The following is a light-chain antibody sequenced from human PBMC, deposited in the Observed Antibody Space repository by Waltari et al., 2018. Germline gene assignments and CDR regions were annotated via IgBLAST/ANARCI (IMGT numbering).Light chain of an antibody. CDR2: GAS. CDR3: QHYVKLPVT. V-gene: IGKV3-20*01. Sequence: EIVLTQSPGTLSLSPGERATLSCRASQSVSRASAWYQQRPGQAPRLLIYGASTRATGVPDRFSGSGSGTDFSLTISSLDPEDFAVYYCQHYVKLPVTYGQGTKVEI. CDR1: QSVSRAS. J-gene: IGKJ1*01.